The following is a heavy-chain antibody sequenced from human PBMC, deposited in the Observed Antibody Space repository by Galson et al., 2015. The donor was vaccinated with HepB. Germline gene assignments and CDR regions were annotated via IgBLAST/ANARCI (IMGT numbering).Heavy chain of an antibody. CDR3: ARYRSLDAFDI. CDR1: GFSLTTSGVG. CDR2: IYWDDDK. D-gene: IGHD2-2*01. V-gene: IGHV2-5*02. Sequence: PALVKPTQTLTLTCTFSGFSLTTSGVGVGWIRQPPGKALEWLALIYWDDDKRYSPSLKSRLTITKDTSKNQVVLTMTNMDPVDTATYYCARYRSLDAFDIWGQGTMVAVSS. J-gene: IGHJ3*02.